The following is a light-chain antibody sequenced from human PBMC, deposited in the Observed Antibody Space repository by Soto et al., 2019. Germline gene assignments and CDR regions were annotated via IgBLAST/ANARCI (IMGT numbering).Light chain of an antibody. Sequence: DIQMTQSPSTLSASVGDRVTITCRASQSISTWLAWYQQKPGKAPKLLIYEASNLEGGVPSRFSGSGSGTDFTLTISSLQPDDSATYYCQQYNSYPYTFGQGTKLEIK. V-gene: IGKV1-5*03. CDR2: EAS. CDR3: QQYNSYPYT. J-gene: IGKJ2*01. CDR1: QSISTW.